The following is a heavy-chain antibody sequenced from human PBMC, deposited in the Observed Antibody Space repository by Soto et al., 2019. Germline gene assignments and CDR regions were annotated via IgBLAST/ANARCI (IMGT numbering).Heavy chain of an antibody. D-gene: IGHD3-22*01. V-gene: IGHV4-61*01. J-gene: IGHJ4*02. CDR3: ARASSYDSSGPFDY. CDR1: GSSVSSGSYY. Sequence: SETLSLTCTVSGSSVSSGSYYWSCILHPPGKGLEWIGYIYYSGSTNYNPSLKSRVAISVDTSKNQFSLKLSSVTAADTAVYYCARASSYDSSGPFDYWGQGTLVTVSS. CDR2: IYYSGST.